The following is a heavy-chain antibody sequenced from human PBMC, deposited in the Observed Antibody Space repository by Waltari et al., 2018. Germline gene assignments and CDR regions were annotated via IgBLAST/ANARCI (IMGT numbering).Heavy chain of an antibody. Sequence: QLQLRESCPGLLKPSEPLSLPCSVSGDSLGRGYSYCVWIRQAPGKGLEWTGSIYFAGSTYYNPSLKRRLTISVDTSKNQCSLRLSSVTAADTAVYYCAREVGGSSWSTTPRGDAFDIWGQGTMVTVSS. CDR1: GDSLGRGYSY. CDR3: AREVGGSSWSTTPRGDAFDI. J-gene: IGHJ3*02. CDR2: IYFAGST. V-gene: IGHV4-39*07. D-gene: IGHD6-13*01.